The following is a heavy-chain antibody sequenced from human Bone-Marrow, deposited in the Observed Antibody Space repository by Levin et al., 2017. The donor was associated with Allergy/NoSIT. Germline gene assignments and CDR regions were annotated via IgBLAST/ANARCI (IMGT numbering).Heavy chain of an antibody. D-gene: IGHD6-19*01. J-gene: IGHJ4*02. CDR2: IYYSGST. Sequence: SETLSLTCTVSGGSISSSSYYWGWIRQPPGKGLEWIGSIYYSGSTYYNPSLKSRVTISVDTSKNQFSLKLSSVTAADTAVYYCARPPPTYSSGWHYFDSWGQGTLVTVSS. CDR3: ARPPPTYSSGWHYFDS. V-gene: IGHV4-39*01. CDR1: GGSISSSSYY.